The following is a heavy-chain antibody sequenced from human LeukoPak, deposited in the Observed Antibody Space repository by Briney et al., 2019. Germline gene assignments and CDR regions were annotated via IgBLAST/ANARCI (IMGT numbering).Heavy chain of an antibody. Sequence: PGGSLRLSCAASGFTFSSYEMNWVRQAPGKGLEWVLYISSSGSTIYYADSVKGRFTISRDNAKNSLYLQMNSLRAEDTAVYYCARAMTTVTTRAYWGQGTLVTVSS. D-gene: IGHD4-17*01. CDR3: ARAMTTVTTRAY. J-gene: IGHJ4*02. CDR2: ISSSGSTI. V-gene: IGHV3-48*03. CDR1: GFTFSSYE.